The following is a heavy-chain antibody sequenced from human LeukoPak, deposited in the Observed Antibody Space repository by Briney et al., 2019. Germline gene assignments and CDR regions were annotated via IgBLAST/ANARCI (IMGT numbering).Heavy chain of an antibody. Sequence: ASVKVSCKASGYTFTGYYMHWVRQAPGQGLEWMGWINPNSGGTNYAQKFQGWVTMTRDTSISTAYMELSRLRSDDTAVYYCATSSGWYCYGMDVWGKGTTVTVSS. CDR3: ATSSGWYCYGMDV. J-gene: IGHJ6*04. V-gene: IGHV1-2*04. D-gene: IGHD6-19*01. CDR1: GYTFTGYY. CDR2: INPNSGGT.